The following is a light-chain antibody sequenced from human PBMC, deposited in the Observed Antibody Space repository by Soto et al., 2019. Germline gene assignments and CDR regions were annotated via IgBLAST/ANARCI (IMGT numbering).Light chain of an antibody. Sequence: EIVMTQSPATLSVSPGERATLSCRASQSVSSNLAWYQQKPGQTPKLLIYVASTRATGIPARFSGSGSGTDFTLTISRLEPEDFAVYYCQQYGSSPLTFGGGTKVEIK. CDR3: QQYGSSPLT. V-gene: IGKV3-15*01. J-gene: IGKJ4*01. CDR2: VAS. CDR1: QSVSSN.